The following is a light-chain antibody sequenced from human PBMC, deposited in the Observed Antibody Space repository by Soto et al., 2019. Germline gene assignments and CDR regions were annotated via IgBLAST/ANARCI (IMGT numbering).Light chain of an antibody. CDR2: RNN. J-gene: IGLJ3*02. V-gene: IGLV1-47*01. Sequence: QSALTQPPSASGTPGQRVTISCSGSTSNLGSNFIYWYQQLPGAAPKLLISRNNQRPSGVPDRFSGSKSGTSASLAISGLRSEDEAVYHCASWDDSLSGVVFGGGTK. CDR1: TSNLGSNF. CDR3: ASWDDSLSGVV.